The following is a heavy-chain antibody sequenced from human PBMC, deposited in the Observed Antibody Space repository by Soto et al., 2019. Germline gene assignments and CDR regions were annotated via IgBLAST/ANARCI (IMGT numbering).Heavy chain of an antibody. CDR3: ARSQNYGSGAYSDY. J-gene: IGHJ4*02. Sequence: QVHLEQSGAEVKKPGASVKVSCKASGYTFTRSLMHWVRQAPGKSLEWMGWINIGTGYTKLSQRFQGRVSFAGDTSASTAYMDLSSLRSEDTAGYYWARSQNYGSGAYSDYWGQGTLVTISS. CDR2: INIGTGYT. D-gene: IGHD3-10*01. V-gene: IGHV1-3*04. CDR1: GYTFTRSL.